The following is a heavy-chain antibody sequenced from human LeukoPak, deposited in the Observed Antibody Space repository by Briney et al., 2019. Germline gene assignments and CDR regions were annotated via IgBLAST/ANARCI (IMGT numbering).Heavy chain of an antibody. D-gene: IGHD6-19*01. CDR2: ISSSGSTI. CDR1: GFTYRSYE. V-gene: IGHV3-48*03. Sequence: GGPLSLSCAASGFTYRSYEMIWVRQAPGKGLEWVSYISSSGSTIYYADSVKGRFTISRDNAKNSLYLQMNSLRAEDTAVYYCARDGGPQWLVQTFDYWGQGTLVTVSS. J-gene: IGHJ4*02. CDR3: ARDGGPQWLVQTFDY.